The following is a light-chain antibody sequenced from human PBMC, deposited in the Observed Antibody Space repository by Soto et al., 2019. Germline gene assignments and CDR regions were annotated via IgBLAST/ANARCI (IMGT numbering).Light chain of an antibody. Sequence: ETVMTQSPDTLSVSPGERATLSCRASQSVSSNLAWYQQKPGQGPRLLIYGASTRAAGDPARFSGSGSGTDFSLTISSLQSEDFAVYYCQQYNNWWTFGQGTKVEIK. CDR3: QQYNNWWT. CDR1: QSVSSN. CDR2: GAS. V-gene: IGKV3-15*01. J-gene: IGKJ1*01.